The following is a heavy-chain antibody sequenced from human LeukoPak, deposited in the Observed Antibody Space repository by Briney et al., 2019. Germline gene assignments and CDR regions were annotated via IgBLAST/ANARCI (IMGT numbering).Heavy chain of an antibody. CDR2: ISWDDYST. CDR3: AKGDTAMDTPIDY. J-gene: IGHJ4*02. CDR1: GFTFDDYA. Sequence: GGSLRLSCAASGFTFDDYAMHWVRQAPGKGLEWVSLISWDDYSTYYADSVKGRFTISRDNSKNSLYLQMNSLRTEDTASYYCAKGDTAMDTPIDYWGQGTLVTVSS. D-gene: IGHD5-18*01. V-gene: IGHV3-43D*03.